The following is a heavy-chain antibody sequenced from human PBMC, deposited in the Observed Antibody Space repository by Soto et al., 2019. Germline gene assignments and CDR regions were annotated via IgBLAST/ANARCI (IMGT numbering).Heavy chain of an antibody. D-gene: IGHD2-15*01. CDR2: ITTTAV. Sequence: EVQLLESGVGLVQPGGSLRLSCAASGFTFRTYAMTWVRQAPGRGLEWVSTITTTAVFYADSVKGRFTVSRDNPKNTVDLQMSSLRAEDTAVYYCARRGYCSGGSCYGDYFQHWGQGTLVTVSS. CDR1: GFTFRTYA. CDR3: ARRGYCSGGSCYGDYFQH. V-gene: IGHV3-23*01. J-gene: IGHJ1*01.